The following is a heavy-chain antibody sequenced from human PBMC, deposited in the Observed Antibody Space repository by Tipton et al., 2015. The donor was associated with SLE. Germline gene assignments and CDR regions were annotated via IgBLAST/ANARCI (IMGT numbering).Heavy chain of an antibody. D-gene: IGHD4/OR15-4a*01. CDR3: ASLRVLWGYFDY. CDR2: IYYSGST. V-gene: IGHV4-59*08. CDR1: GGSISSHY. J-gene: IGHJ4*02. Sequence: TLSLTCTVSGGSISSHYWSWIRQPPGKGLEWIGYIYYSGSTYYNPSLKSRVTISVDTSKNQFSLKLSSVTAADTAVYYCASLRVLWGYFDYWGQGTLVTVSS.